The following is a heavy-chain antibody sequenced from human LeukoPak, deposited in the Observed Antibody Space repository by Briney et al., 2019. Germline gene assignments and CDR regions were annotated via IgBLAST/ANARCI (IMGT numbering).Heavy chain of an antibody. V-gene: IGHV3-74*01. CDR3: ARDDAMGATIDY. D-gene: IGHD1-26*01. J-gene: IGHJ4*02. Sequence: GGSLRLSCAASGFTFSSYAMSWVRLAPGKGLMWVSRIDSDGSTTTYADSVKGRFTISRENAKNSLYLQMNSLRAEDTAVYYCARDDAMGATIDYWGQGTLVTVSS. CDR2: IDSDGSTT. CDR1: GFTFSSYA.